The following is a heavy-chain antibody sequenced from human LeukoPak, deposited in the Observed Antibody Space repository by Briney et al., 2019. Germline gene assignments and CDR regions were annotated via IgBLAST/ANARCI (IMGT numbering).Heavy chain of an antibody. CDR3: ARRSSKNAFDI. D-gene: IGHD2-2*01. J-gene: IGHJ3*02. V-gene: IGHV1-46*01. CDR2: INPSGGST. Sequence: ASVKVSCKASGYTFTSYYMHWVRQAPGQGLEWMGIINPSGGSTSYAQKLQGRVTMTRDMSTSTVYMELSSLRSEDTAVYYCARRSSKNAFDIWGQGTMVTVSS. CDR1: GYTFTSYY.